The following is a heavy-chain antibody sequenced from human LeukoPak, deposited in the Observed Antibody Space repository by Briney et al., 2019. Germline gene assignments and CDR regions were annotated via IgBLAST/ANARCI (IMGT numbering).Heavy chain of an antibody. CDR2: ISYTGTYI. Sequence: GGSLRLSCAASEFSLNTYNMNWVRQAPGRGLEWVSSISYTGTYIYYADSVKGRFTISRDNSKNTLYLQMNSLRAEDTAVYYCAREGYSYGYDYWGQGTLVTVSS. V-gene: IGHV3-21*04. CDR3: AREGYSYGYDY. CDR1: EFSLNTYN. J-gene: IGHJ4*02. D-gene: IGHD5-18*01.